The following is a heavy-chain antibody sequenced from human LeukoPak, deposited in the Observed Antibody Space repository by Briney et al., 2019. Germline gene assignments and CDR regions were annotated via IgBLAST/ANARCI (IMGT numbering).Heavy chain of an antibody. V-gene: IGHV3-11*06. D-gene: IGHD7-27*01. CDR3: ARHSPLWGY. J-gene: IGHJ4*02. CDR1: GFTFNDYY. Sequence: PGGSLRLSCAASGFTFNDYYMSWIRQAPGKGLEWISYISSSSGYTKYADSVKGRFTISRDNAKSSLYLQMNSLRAEDTALYHCARHSPLWGYWGQGTLVTVSS. CDR2: ISSSSGYT.